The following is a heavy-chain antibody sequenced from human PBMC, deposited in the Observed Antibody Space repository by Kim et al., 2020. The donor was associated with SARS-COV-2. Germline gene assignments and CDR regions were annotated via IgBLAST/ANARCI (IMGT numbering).Heavy chain of an antibody. CDR1: GGSISSGGYS. CDR3: ARAPDYYDSPRAFDI. CDR2: IYHSGST. D-gene: IGHD3-22*01. Sequence: SETLSLTCAVSGGSISSGGYSWSWIRQPPGKGLEWIGYIYHSGSTYYNPSLKSRVTISVDRSKNQFSLKLSSVTAADTAVYYCARAPDYYDSPRAFDIWGQGTMVTVSS. V-gene: IGHV4-30-2*01. J-gene: IGHJ3*02.